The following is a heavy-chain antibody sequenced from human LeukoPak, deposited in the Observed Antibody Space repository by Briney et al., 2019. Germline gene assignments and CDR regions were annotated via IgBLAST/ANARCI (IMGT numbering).Heavy chain of an antibody. J-gene: IGHJ4*02. Sequence: PSETLSLTCVVYGGAFSGYSWSWIRHPPGKGLERIGEVNHRGSTNYNPSLKSRVSISVDTSKNQFSLKLSSVTAADTAVYYCALSSGWLRVLLYWGQGTLVTVSS. CDR3: ALSSGWLRVLLY. CDR2: VNHRGST. D-gene: IGHD6-19*01. CDR1: GGAFSGYS. V-gene: IGHV4-34*01.